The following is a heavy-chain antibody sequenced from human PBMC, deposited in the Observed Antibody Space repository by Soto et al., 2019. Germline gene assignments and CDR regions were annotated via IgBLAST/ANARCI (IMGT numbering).Heavy chain of an antibody. CDR2: ISAYNGNT. Sequence: ASVKVSCKASGYTFTSYGISWVRQAPGQGLEWMGWISAYNGNTNYAQKLQGRVTMTTDTSTSTAYMELRSLRSDDTAVYYCARATNYYDSSGYYDYRGQGTLVTVSS. J-gene: IGHJ4*02. V-gene: IGHV1-18*01. CDR1: GYTFTSYG. CDR3: ARATNYYDSSGYYDY. D-gene: IGHD3-22*01.